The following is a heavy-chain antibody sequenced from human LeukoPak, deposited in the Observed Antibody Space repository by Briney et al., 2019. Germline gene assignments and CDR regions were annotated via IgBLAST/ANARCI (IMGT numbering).Heavy chain of an antibody. CDR3: AKVQGWAFDL. D-gene: IGHD3-16*01. V-gene: IGHV3-23*01. CDR1: GFTFSSYA. Sequence: GGSLRLSCAASGFTFSSYAMSWVRQAPGKGLEWVSAISGSGGSTYYADSVKGRFTISRDNSKNSLYLQMNSLRAEDMALYYCAKVQGWAFDLWGRGTLVTVSS. CDR2: ISGSGGST. J-gene: IGHJ2*01.